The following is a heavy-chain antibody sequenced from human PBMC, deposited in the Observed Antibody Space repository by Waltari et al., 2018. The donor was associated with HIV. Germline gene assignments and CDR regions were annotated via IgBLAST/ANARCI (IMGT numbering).Heavy chain of an antibody. Sequence: QVQLVESGGGVVQPGRSLRLSCAASGFTFSSYGMHWVRQAPGKGLEWVAVIWYDGSNKYYADSVKGRFTISRDNSKNTLYLQMNSLRAEDTAVYYCARAMAGATGYYGMDVWAKGPRSPSP. CDR3: ARAMAGATGYYGMDV. D-gene: IGHD1-26*01. V-gene: IGHV3-33*01. CDR1: GFTFSSYG. CDR2: IWYDGSNK. J-gene: IGHJ6*02.